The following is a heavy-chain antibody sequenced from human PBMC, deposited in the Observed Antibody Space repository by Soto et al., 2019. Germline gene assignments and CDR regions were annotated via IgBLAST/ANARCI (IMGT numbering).Heavy chain of an antibody. D-gene: IGHD3-9*01. CDR3: ARAECSSPDCLTAYYSYGLDV. CDR1: GFTFSNFE. Sequence: GGSLRLSCAASGFTFSNFEMHWVRQAPGKGLEWVSYINTAGSTKYYAESVKGRFTISRDNARNSLFLQMNSLRAEDTAVYYCARAECSSPDCLTAYYSYGLDVWGQGSTVTVSS. J-gene: IGHJ6*02. CDR2: INTAGSTK. V-gene: IGHV3-48*03.